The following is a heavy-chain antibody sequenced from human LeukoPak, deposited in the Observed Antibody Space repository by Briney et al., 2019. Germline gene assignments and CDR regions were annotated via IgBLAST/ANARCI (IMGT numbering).Heavy chain of an antibody. V-gene: IGHV5-51*01. CDR3: ARREDQDHYDY. CDR2: IYPGDSDT. CDR1: GYSFTSYW. Sequence: MHGESLKISCKGSGYSFTSYWIGWVRQMPGKGLEWMGIIYPGDSDTRYSPSFQGQVTVSADKSISTAYLQWSSLKASDTAMYYCARREDQDHYDYWGQGTLVTVSS. J-gene: IGHJ4*02.